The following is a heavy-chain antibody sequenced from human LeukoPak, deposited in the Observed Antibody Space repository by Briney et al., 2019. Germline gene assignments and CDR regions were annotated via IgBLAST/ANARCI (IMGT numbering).Heavy chain of an antibody. D-gene: IGHD3-10*01. Sequence: GASVKVSCKASGYTFTSYYMHWVRQAPGQGLEWMGIINPSGGSTSYAQKFQGRVTMTRDMSTGTAYMELSSLRSEDTAVYYCASDRSGSYYKASLWGQGTLVTVSS. CDR1: GYTFTSYY. J-gene: IGHJ4*02. CDR3: ASDRSGSYYKASL. CDR2: INPSGGST. V-gene: IGHV1-46*01.